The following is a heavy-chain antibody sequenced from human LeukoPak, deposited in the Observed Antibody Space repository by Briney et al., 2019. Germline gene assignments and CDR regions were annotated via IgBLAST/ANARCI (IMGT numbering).Heavy chain of an antibody. CDR3: ARRGGSGRAFDY. D-gene: IGHD1-26*01. CDR1: GASISGGTYY. J-gene: IGHJ4*02. V-gene: IGHV4-39*01. Sequence: SETLSLTCSASGASISGGTYYWGWIRQPPGTGLEWIGSIYYTGSTYDNPSLKSRVTISVDTSKNQFSLKLSSVTAADTAVYYCARRGGSGRAFDYWGQGTLVTVSS. CDR2: IYYTGST.